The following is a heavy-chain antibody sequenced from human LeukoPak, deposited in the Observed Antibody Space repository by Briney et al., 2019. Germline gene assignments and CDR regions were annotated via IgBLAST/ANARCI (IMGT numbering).Heavy chain of an antibody. CDR1: GGSISSGSYY. J-gene: IGHJ4*02. Sequence: SETLSLTCTVSGGSISSGSYYWSWIRQSAGKGLEWIGRIYTSGSTNYNPSLKSRVTISVDTSKNQFSLRLSSVTAADTAVYYCARAPVTGSGSYNYWGQGTLVTVSS. CDR2: IYTSGST. D-gene: IGHD3-10*01. V-gene: IGHV4-61*02. CDR3: ARAPVTGSGSYNY.